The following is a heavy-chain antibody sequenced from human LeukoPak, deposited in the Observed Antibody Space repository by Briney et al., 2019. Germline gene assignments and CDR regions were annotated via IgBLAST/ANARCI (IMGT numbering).Heavy chain of an antibody. CDR1: GFTFSSYA. Sequence: PGGSLRLSCAASGFTFSSYAMSWVRQAPGKGLEWVSAISGSGGSTYYADSVKGRFTISRDNAKNSLYLQMNSLRAEDTAVYYCARDWNYYGSGTSSGLDPWGQGTLVTVSS. J-gene: IGHJ5*02. CDR3: ARDWNYYGSGTSSGLDP. CDR2: ISGSGGST. D-gene: IGHD3-10*01. V-gene: IGHV3-23*01.